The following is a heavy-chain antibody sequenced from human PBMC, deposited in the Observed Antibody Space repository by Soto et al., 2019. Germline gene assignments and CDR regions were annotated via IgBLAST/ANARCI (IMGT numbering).Heavy chain of an antibody. J-gene: IGHJ6*02. D-gene: IGHD3-22*01. Sequence: GASVKVSCKASGYTFTSYDINWVRQATGQGLEWMGWMNPNSGNTGYAQKFQGRVTMTRNTSISTAYMELSSLRSEDTAVYYCARGALPMIAYYYGMDVWGQGTTVTVSS. CDR1: GYTFTSYD. CDR2: MNPNSGNT. CDR3: ARGALPMIAYYYGMDV. V-gene: IGHV1-8*01.